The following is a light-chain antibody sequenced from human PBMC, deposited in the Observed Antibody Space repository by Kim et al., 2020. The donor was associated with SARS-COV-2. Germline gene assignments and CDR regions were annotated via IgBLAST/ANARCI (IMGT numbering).Light chain of an antibody. J-gene: IGKJ2*01. V-gene: IGKV3-11*01. CDR1: QIGSSY. CDR3: QQRSNWPRT. CDR2: DAS. Sequence: FSPGDRATPACRPGQIGSSYLAWNQQKPAQAPRLLIYDASNRATGIPARFSGSGSGTDFTLTISSLEPEDFAVYYCQQRSNWPRTFGQGTKLEI.